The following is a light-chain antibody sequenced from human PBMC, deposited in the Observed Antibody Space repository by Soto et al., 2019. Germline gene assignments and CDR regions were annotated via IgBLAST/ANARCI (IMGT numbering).Light chain of an antibody. V-gene: IGLV1-47*01. Sequence: QSVLTQPPSASGTPGQRVTISCSGSSSNIGNHYVSWYQQLPGTAPKLLIYKNNQRPSGVPDRFSGSMSGTSASLAISGLRSEDEADYYCAAWDDSLSGLVGGGTKLTVL. CDR3: AAWDDSLSGL. CDR2: KNN. CDR1: SSNIGNHY. J-gene: IGLJ2*01.